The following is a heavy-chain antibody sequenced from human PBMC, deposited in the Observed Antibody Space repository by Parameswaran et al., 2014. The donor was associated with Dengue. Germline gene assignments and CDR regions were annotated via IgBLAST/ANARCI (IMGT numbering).Heavy chain of an antibody. V-gene: IGHV1-46*04. Sequence: WVRQAPGQGLEWMGIINPSGGSTSYAQKLQGRVTMTRDTSTSTVYMELSSLRSEDTAVYYCAKYTAIAVAGLYYFDYWGQGTLVTVSS. CDR2: INPSGGST. J-gene: IGHJ4*02. D-gene: IGHD6-19*01. CDR3: AKYTAIAVAGLYYFDY.